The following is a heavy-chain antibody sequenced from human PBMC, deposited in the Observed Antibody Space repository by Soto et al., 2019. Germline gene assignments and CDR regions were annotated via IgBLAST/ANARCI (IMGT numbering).Heavy chain of an antibody. CDR2: IYYSGST. J-gene: IGHJ4*02. Sequence: KPSETLSLTCTVSVSGGSISSYYWSWIRQPPGKGLEWIGYIYYSGSTNYNPSLKSRVTISVDTSKNQFSLKLSSVTAADTAVYYCARYSSGWWAYDYWGQGTLVTVSS. D-gene: IGHD6-19*01. V-gene: IGHV4-59*01. CDR1: GGSISSYY. CDR3: ARYSSGWWAYDY.